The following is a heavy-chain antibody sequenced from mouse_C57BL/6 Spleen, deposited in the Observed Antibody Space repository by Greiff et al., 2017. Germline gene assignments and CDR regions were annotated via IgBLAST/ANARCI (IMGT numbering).Heavy chain of an antibody. CDR1: GYTFNSYW. D-gene: IGHD2-4*01. CDR3: ARYDYDGAWFAY. Sequence: QVQLQQPGAELVRPGSSVKLSCKASGYTFNSYWMDWVKQRPGKGLEWIGNIYPSDSETQSNQKFKDKATLTVDKASSTAYMQLSSLTSDDSAVYYFARYDYDGAWFAYWGQGTLVTVSA. CDR2: IYPSDSET. J-gene: IGHJ3*01. V-gene: IGHV1-61*01.